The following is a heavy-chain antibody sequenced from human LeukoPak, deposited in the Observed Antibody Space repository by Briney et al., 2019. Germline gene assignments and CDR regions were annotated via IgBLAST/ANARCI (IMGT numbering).Heavy chain of an antibody. CDR3: AKGMTTVTFRAFDI. CDR2: ISWNSGSI. CDR1: GFTFDDYA. V-gene: IGHV3-9*01. D-gene: IGHD4-17*01. J-gene: IGHJ3*02. Sequence: GGSLRLSCAASGFTFDDYAMHWVRQAPGKGLEWVSGISWNSGSIGYADSVKGRFTISRDNAKNSLYLQMNSLRAEGTALYYCAKGMTTVTFRAFDIWGQGTMVTVSS.